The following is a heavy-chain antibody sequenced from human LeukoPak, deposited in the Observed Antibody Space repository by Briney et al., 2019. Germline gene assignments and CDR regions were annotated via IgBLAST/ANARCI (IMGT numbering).Heavy chain of an antibody. J-gene: IGHJ5*02. CDR2: IIPIFGTA. CDR3: ARDGQQTAVAGTNWFDP. CDR1: GGTFSSYA. D-gene: IGHD6-19*01. V-gene: IGHV1-69*05. Sequence: SVKVSCKASGGTFSSYAISWVRQAPGQRLEWMRGIIPIFGTANYAQKFQGRVTITTDESTSTAYMELSSLRSEDTAVYYCARDGQQTAVAGTNWFDPWGKGTLVTVSS.